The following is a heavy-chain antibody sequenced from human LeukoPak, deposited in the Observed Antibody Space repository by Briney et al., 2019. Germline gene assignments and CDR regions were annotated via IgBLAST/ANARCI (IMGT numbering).Heavy chain of an antibody. Sequence: GGSLRLSCAASGFTFSSYAMSWVRQAPGKGLEWVSVIYSGGSTYYADSVKGRFTISRDNSKNTLYLQMNSLRAEDTAVYYCARSLGPGALDYWGQGTLVTVSS. CDR2: IYSGGST. CDR3: ARSLGPGALDY. CDR1: GFTFSSYA. V-gene: IGHV3-53*01. D-gene: IGHD3-10*01. J-gene: IGHJ4*02.